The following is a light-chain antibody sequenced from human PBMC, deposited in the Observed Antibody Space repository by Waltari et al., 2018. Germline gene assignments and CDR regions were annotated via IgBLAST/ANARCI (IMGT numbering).Light chain of an antibody. CDR2: GNN. V-gene: IGLV1-40*01. Sequence: QSILTQPTSVSGAPGQRVTISCTGSSPNIGAGHDVPWYQAFPGTAPKLLIYGNNNRPSGVPDRFSGSKSGSSASLAINGLQAEDEADYYCQSFDSNVRGGVVFGGGTKVTVL. CDR1: SPNIGAGHD. J-gene: IGLJ3*02. CDR3: QSFDSNVRGGVV.